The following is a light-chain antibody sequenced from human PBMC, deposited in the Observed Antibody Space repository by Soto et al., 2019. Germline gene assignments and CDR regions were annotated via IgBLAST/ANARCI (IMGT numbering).Light chain of an antibody. J-gene: IGKJ5*01. Sequence: DIVLTQSPGTLSFSSGERATLSCRASQSVSSKLAWYQQKPGQAPRLLIYGASTRATGIPARFSGSGSGTDFTLTISSLEPEDFAVYYCQQRSNWQSTFGQGTRLEIK. V-gene: IGKV3D-11*02. CDR2: GAS. CDR1: QSVSSK. CDR3: QQRSNWQST.